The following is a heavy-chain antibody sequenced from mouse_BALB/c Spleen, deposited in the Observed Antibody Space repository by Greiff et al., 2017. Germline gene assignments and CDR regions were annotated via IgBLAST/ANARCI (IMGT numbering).Heavy chain of an antibody. D-gene: IGHD2-1*01. V-gene: IGHV3-8*02. CDR1: GDSITSGY. J-gene: IGHJ4*01. Sequence: EVHLVESGPSLVKPSQTLSLTCSVTGDSITSGYWNWIRKFPGNKLEYMGYISYSGSTYYNPSLKSRISITRDTSKNQYYLQLNSVTTEDTATYYCARSGNYVGYYAMDYWGQGTSVTVSS. CDR3: ARSGNYVGYYAMDY. CDR2: ISYSGST.